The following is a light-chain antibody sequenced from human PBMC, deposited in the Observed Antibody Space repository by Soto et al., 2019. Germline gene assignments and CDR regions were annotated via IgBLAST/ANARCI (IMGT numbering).Light chain of an antibody. J-gene: IGKJ4*01. CDR2: GAS. CDR3: QHYNNWLGT. CDR1: QSVSSS. V-gene: IGKV3-15*01. Sequence: EIVLTQSPRTLSLSPGERATLSCRASQSVSSSSLAWYQQKLGQAPRLLIYGASTRATGIPDRFSGSGSGTEFTLTISSLQSEDFAVYYCQHYNNWLGTFGGGTKV.